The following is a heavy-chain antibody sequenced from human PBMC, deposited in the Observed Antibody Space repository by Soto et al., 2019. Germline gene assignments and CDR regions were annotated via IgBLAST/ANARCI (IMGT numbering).Heavy chain of an antibody. V-gene: IGHV1-18*04. D-gene: IGHD3-9*01. Sequence: GASVKVSCKASGYTFINYGISWVRQAPGQGLEWMGWISAYNGNTNYAQKLQGRVTMTTDTSTSTAYMELRSLKSEDTAVYYCARAPNILTVKYYFDYWGQGTLVTVSS. CDR1: GYTFINYG. CDR2: ISAYNGNT. J-gene: IGHJ4*02. CDR3: ARAPNILTVKYYFDY.